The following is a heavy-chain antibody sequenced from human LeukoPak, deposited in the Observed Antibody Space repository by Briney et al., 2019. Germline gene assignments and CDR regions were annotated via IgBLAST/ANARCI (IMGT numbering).Heavy chain of an antibody. J-gene: IGHJ6*03. CDR2: IYYSGST. V-gene: IGHV4-59*01. D-gene: IGHD6-6*01. CDR3: ARTSIAARPYYDYMDV. CDR1: GGSISSYY. Sequence: SETLSLTCTVSGGSISSYYWSWIRQPPGKGLEWIGYIYYSGSTNYNPSLKSRVTISVDTSKNQFSLKLSSVTAADTAVYYCARTSIAARPYYDYMDVWGKGTTVTVSS.